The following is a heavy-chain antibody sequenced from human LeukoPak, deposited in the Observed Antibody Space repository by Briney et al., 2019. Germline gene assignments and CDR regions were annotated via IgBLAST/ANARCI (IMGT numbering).Heavy chain of an antibody. Sequence: GGSLRLSCAASGFTFSSYSMSWVRQAPGKGLEWVSSISSSSSYIYYADSVKGRFTISRDNAKNSLFLQMNSLRAEDTAVYYCARDGIVATISSRFDPWGQGTLVTVSS. CDR3: ARDGIVATISSRFDP. CDR2: ISSSSSYI. J-gene: IGHJ5*02. V-gene: IGHV3-21*01. CDR1: GFTFSSYS. D-gene: IGHD5-12*01.